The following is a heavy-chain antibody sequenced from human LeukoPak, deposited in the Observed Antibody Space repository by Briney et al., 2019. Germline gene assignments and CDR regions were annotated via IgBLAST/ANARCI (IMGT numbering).Heavy chain of an antibody. CDR2: RNPADSDT. Sequence: GEPLKISCKGSGYTFTSYWIGWVRQMPGKGLEWMGLRNPADSDTRYSPSFQGQVTISVDKSISTAYLQWSSLKASDTAMYYCARPGYCSSTSCYGWDAFDIWGQGTMVTVSS. J-gene: IGHJ3*02. CDR3: ARPGYCSSTSCYGWDAFDI. CDR1: GYTFTSYW. D-gene: IGHD2-2*01. V-gene: IGHV5-51*01.